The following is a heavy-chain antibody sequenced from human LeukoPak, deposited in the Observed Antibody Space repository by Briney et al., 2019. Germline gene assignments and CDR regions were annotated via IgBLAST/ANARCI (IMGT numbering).Heavy chain of an antibody. D-gene: IGHD3-16*01. Sequence: GGSLRLSCAASGFIFSSYAMSWVRQAPGKGLEWVSAISGSGGSTYYADSVKGRFTISRDNSKNTLYLQMNSLRAEDKAVYYCAKDRGSIFDYWGQGTLVTVSS. CDR3: AKDRGSIFDY. CDR1: GFIFSSYA. CDR2: ISGSGGST. J-gene: IGHJ4*02. V-gene: IGHV3-23*01.